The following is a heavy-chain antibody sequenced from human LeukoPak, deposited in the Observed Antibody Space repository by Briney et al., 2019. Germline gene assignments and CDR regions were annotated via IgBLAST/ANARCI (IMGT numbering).Heavy chain of an antibody. CDR2: ISGSGGST. CDR1: GFTFSTYA. D-gene: IGHD3-10*01. J-gene: IGHJ5*02. Sequence: GGSLRLSCAASGFTFSTYAMSWVRQAPGKGLEWVSTISGSGGSTYYADSVKGRFTISRDNSKNTLYLQMNSLRAEDTAVYFCARVATGSYDWFDPWGQGTLVTVSS. V-gene: IGHV3-23*01. CDR3: ARVATGSYDWFDP.